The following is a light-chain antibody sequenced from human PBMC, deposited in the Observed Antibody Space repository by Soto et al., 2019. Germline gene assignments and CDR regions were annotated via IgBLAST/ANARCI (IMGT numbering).Light chain of an antibody. Sequence: DIQMTQFPSSVSASVGDRVTITCRASQPLGAWLAWYQQKPGKAPKLLIYATSTLETGVPSRFSGSGSETPFTLTISSLQPEDFATYYCQQPDISQLPFGGGTRVEIK. V-gene: IGKV1-12*01. J-gene: IGKJ4*01. CDR2: ATS. CDR1: QPLGAW. CDR3: QQPDISQLP.